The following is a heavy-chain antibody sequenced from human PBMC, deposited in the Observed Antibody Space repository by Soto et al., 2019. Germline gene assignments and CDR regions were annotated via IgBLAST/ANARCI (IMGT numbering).Heavy chain of an antibody. V-gene: IGHV3-23*01. CDR1: GFTFKNYD. J-gene: IGHJ4*02. D-gene: IGHD3-10*01. Sequence: EVELLESGGGLVQPGGSLRLSCVASGFTFKNYDMRWTRQAPGKGLEWVSGISGSGGVTYYADSVKGRFTISRDNSKNTLYLQMNSLRAEDTAIYYCAKNRQFRSYYESAGHYDNWGQGTLVTVSS. CDR3: AKNRQFRSYYESAGHYDN. CDR2: ISGSGGVT.